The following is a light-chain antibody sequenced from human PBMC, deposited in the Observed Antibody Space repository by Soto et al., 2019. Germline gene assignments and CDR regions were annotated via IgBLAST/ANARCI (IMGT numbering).Light chain of an antibody. V-gene: IGKV1-5*03. J-gene: IGKJ1*01. CDR3: QQYNSWGT. Sequence: DIQMTQSPSTLSASVGDRVTITCRASQSISSWLAWCQQKPGKAPKLLIYKASSLESGVPSRFSGSGSGTEFTLTISSLQPDDFATYYCQQYNSWGTFGQGTKVEIK. CDR2: KAS. CDR1: QSISSW.